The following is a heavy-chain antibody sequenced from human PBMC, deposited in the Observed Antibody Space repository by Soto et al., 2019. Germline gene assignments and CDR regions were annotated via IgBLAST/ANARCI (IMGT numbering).Heavy chain of an antibody. J-gene: IGHJ3*02. V-gene: IGHV3-15*01. CDR1: GFTFSNAW. CDR2: IKSKTDGGTT. Sequence: GGSLRLSCAASGFTFSNAWMSWVRQAPGKGLEWVGRIKSKTDGGTTDYAAPVKGRFTISRDDSKNTLYLQMNSLKTEDTAVYYCTTVLPRRAAAASDAFDIWGQGTMVTVSS. D-gene: IGHD6-13*01. CDR3: TTVLPRRAAAASDAFDI.